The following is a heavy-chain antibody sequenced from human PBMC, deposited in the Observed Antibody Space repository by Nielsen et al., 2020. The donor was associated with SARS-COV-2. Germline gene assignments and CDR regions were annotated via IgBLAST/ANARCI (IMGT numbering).Heavy chain of an antibody. Sequence: SETLSLTCAVSGDSVSSHDWWTWVRQSPGKGLEWIGEVSHSGSTNYNPSLKSRVTLSMDKSKNRFSLRLTSVSAADTAVYFCARGDLVVVPSPLLGLGPIFYYFCLDVWGKGTTVIVSS. CDR1: GDSVSSHDW. J-gene: IGHJ6*03. CDR3: ARGDLVVVPSPLLGLGPIFYYFCLDV. D-gene: IGHD2-2*02. V-gene: IGHV4-4*02. CDR2: VSHSGST.